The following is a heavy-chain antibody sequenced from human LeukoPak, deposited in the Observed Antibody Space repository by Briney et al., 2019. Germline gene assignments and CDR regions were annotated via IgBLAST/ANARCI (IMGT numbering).Heavy chain of an antibody. CDR1: GGSISRGDFY. V-gene: IGHV4-61*08. CDR3: ARHGGSYSFDY. Sequence: PSETLSLTCTVSGGSISRGDFYWSWIRQPPGKGLEWIGYIYYSGRTNYNPSLKSRVTISIDTSKNQFSLKLSSVTAADTAVYYCARHGGSYSFDYWGQGTLVTVSS. D-gene: IGHD1-26*01. CDR2: IYYSGRT. J-gene: IGHJ4*02.